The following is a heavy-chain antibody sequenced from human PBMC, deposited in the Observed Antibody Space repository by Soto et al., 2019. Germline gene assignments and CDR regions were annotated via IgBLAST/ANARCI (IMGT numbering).Heavy chain of an antibody. CDR2: INPSGGST. J-gene: IGHJ6*02. CDR1: GYTFTSYY. Sequence: ASVKVSCKASGYTFTSYYMHWVRQAPGQGLEWMGIINPSGGSTSYAQKFQGRVTMTRDTSTSTVYMELSSLRSEDTAVYYCARVPSNYDFWSGPPPGHGMDVWGQGTTVIVSS. D-gene: IGHD3-3*01. CDR3: ARVPSNYDFWSGPPPGHGMDV. V-gene: IGHV1-46*01.